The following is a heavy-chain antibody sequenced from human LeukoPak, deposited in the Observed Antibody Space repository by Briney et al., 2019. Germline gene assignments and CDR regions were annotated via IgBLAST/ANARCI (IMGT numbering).Heavy chain of an antibody. J-gene: IGHJ4*02. CDR3: ARDNGTYCGGDCYPNMNFDY. CDR1: GFTFSSYA. V-gene: IGHV3-30*04. D-gene: IGHD2-21*02. CDR2: ISYDGSNK. Sequence: PGGSLRLSCAASGFTFSSYAMHWVRQAPGKGLEWVAVISYDGSNKYYADSVKGRFTISRDNSKNTLYLQMNSLRAEDTAVYYYARDNGTYCGGDCYPNMNFDYWGQGTLVTVSS.